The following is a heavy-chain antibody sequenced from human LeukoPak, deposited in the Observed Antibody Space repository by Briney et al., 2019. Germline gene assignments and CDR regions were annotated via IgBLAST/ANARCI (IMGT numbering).Heavy chain of an antibody. D-gene: IGHD6-19*01. CDR3: ASTSGYNWFDP. CDR2: ISSSSSYI. CDR1: GFTFSTYI. Sequence: GGSLRLSCAASGFTFSTYIMNWVRQAPGKGLEWVSYISSSSSYIYYADSVKGRFTISRDNAKNSLYLQMNSLRAEDTAVYYCASTSGYNWFDPWGQGTLVTVSS. J-gene: IGHJ5*02. V-gene: IGHV3-21*05.